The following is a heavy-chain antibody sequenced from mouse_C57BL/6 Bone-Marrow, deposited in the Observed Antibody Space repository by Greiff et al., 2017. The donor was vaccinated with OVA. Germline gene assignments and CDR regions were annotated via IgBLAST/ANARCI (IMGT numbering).Heavy chain of an antibody. D-gene: IGHD1-1*01. CDR2: IYPGSGNT. CDR1: GYTFTDYY. J-gene: IGHJ2*01. V-gene: IGHV1-76*01. CDR3: AREGYYYGSGC. Sequence: QVQLKQSGAELVRPGASVKLSCKASGYTFTDYYINWVKQRPGQGLEWIARIYPGSGNTYYNEKFKGKATLTAEKSSSTAYMQLSSLTSEDSAVYFGAREGYYYGSGCWGQGTTLTVA.